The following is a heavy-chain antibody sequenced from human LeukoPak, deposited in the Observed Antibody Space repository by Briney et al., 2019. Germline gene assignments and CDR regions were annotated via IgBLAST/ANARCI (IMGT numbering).Heavy chain of an antibody. CDR2: ISYDGSNK. D-gene: IGHD2-15*01. J-gene: IGHJ6*02. V-gene: IGHV3-30-3*01. Sequence: GGSLRLSCAASGFTFSSYAMHWVRQAPGKGLEWVAVISYDGSNKYYADSVKGRFTISRDNSKNTLYLQMNSLRAEDTAVYYCARDLDCSGGSCYSGYYYGMDVWGQGTTVTVSS. CDR3: ARDLDCSGGSCYSGYYYGMDV. CDR1: GFTFSSYA.